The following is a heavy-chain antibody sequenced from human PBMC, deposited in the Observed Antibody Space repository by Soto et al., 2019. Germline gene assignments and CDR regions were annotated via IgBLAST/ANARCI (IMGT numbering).Heavy chain of an antibody. Sequence: EVQLLESGGGLVQPGGSLRLSCAASGFTFSNYAMSWVRQAPGKGLEWVSAISGSGSGTYYADSVKGRFTISRDNSKNTLYLQMNSLRAEDTAVYYCAKDLTKSLSTGWYGVSYWGQGTLVTVSS. D-gene: IGHD6-19*01. CDR1: GFTFSNYA. CDR2: ISGSGSGT. CDR3: AKDLTKSLSTGWYGVSY. J-gene: IGHJ4*02. V-gene: IGHV3-23*01.